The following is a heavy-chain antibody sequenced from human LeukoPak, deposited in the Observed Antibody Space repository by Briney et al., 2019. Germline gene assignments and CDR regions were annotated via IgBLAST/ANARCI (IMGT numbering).Heavy chain of an antibody. CDR1: GYSISSGYY. Sequence: SETLSLTCTVSGYSISSGYYWGWIRQPPGKGLEWIGSIYHSGSTYYNPSLKSRVTISVDTSKNQFSLKLSSVTAADTAVYYCARGGWEVGATEEDYWGQGTLVTVSS. CDR3: ARGGWEVGATEEDY. D-gene: IGHD1-26*01. CDR2: IYHSGST. J-gene: IGHJ4*02. V-gene: IGHV4-38-2*02.